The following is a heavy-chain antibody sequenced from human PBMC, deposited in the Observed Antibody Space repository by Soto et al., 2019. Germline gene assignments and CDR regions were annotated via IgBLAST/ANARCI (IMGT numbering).Heavy chain of an antibody. V-gene: IGHV3-13*01. Sequence: GGSLRLSCAASGFTFSSYDMHWVRQATGKGLEWVSAIGTAGDTYYPGSVKGRFTISRENAKNSLYLQMNSLTAGDTAVYYCARENYYHSFDYWGQGTLVTVSS. J-gene: IGHJ4*02. CDR1: GFTFSSYD. D-gene: IGHD1-7*01. CDR3: ARENYYHSFDY. CDR2: IGTAGDT.